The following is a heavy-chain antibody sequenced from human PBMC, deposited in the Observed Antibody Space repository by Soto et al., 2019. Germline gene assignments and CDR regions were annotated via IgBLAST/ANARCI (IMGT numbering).Heavy chain of an antibody. CDR1: GASISGFY. J-gene: IGHJ6*02. Sequence: PSETLSLTCTVSGASISGFYWSWIRKSAGKGLEWIGRIYATGTTDYNPSLKSRVMMSVDTSKNQFSLKLSSVTAADTAVYYCARDHSSWSPYYGMDVWGQGTTVTVSS. D-gene: IGHD6-13*01. CDR2: IYATGTT. CDR3: ARDHSSWSPYYGMDV. V-gene: IGHV4-4*07.